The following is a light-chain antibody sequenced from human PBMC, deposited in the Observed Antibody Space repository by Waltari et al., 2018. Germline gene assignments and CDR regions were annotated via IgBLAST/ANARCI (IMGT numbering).Light chain of an antibody. J-gene: IGLJ3*02. CDR1: SSNIGTKY. CDR2: MNN. Sequence: QSVLTQPPSASGTPGQMVTISCSGSSSNIGTKYVSWYQQFPRTAPKLLIYMNNQRPSGVPDRFSASKSGTSASLAISGLRSEDEADYYCAVWDDSLSGRVFGGGTKLTVL. CDR3: AVWDDSLSGRV. V-gene: IGLV1-47*01.